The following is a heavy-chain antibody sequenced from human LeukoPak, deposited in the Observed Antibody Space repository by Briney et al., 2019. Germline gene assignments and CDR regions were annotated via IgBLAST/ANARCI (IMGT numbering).Heavy chain of an antibody. CDR1: GFTFSSYW. D-gene: IGHD3-3*01. CDR2: IKQDGSEK. Sequence: VGSLRLSCAAPGFTFSSYWMSWVRQAPGKGLEWVANIKQDGSEKYYVDSVKGRFTISRDNAKNSLYLQMNSLRAEDTAVYYCARVRPDTIFGVVRYYYYYGMDVWGQGTTVTVSS. V-gene: IGHV3-7*05. CDR3: ARVRPDTIFGVVRYYYYYGMDV. J-gene: IGHJ6*02.